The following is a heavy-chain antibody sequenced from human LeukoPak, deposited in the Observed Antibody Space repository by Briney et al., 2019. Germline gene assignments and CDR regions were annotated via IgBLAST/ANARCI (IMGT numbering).Heavy chain of an antibody. J-gene: IGHJ5*02. D-gene: IGHD3-22*01. CDR2: IYPGDSDT. CDR1: GYSFTSYW. Sequence: GESLKISCKGSGYSFTSYWIGWVRQMPGKGLESMGIIYPGDSDTSYSQSFQVQVTISVHKSINTAYLQWSNLKSSDTAIYYCARHAPDSSGYYPNWFYPWGQGTLVTVSS. V-gene: IGHV5-51*01. CDR3: ARHAPDSSGYYPNWFYP.